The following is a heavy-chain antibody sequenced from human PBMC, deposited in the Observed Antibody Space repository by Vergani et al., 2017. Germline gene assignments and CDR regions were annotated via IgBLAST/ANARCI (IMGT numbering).Heavy chain of an antibody. D-gene: IGHD2-15*01. CDR2: IYYSGST. CDR1: GGSISSYY. J-gene: IGHJ4*02. CDR3: AAVVVVAAELYNFDY. Sequence: QVQLPESGPGLVKPSETLSLTCTVSGGSISSYYWCWIRQPPGKGLEWIGYIYYSGSTNYNPSLKSRVTISGDTAKNQFSRKLSSVTAADPAVYYCAAVVVVAAELYNFDYWGQGTLVTVSS. V-gene: IGHV4-59*08.